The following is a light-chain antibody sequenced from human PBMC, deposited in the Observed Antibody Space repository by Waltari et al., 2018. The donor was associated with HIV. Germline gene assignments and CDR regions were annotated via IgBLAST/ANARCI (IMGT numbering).Light chain of an antibody. Sequence: AIRMTQSPSSFSASTGARVTITCRASQGISNSLAWYQQKPGKAPKILISAASTLESGVPSRFSGSGSGTDFTLTISCLKSEDFATYYCQQYHTYPYTFGQGTKLEIK. V-gene: IGKV1-8*01. CDR3: QQYHTYPYT. CDR1: QGISNS. CDR2: AAS. J-gene: IGKJ2*01.